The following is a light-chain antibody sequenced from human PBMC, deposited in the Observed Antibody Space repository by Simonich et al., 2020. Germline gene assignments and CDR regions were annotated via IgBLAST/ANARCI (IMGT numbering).Light chain of an antibody. J-gene: IGLJ2*01. CDR2: DVS. CDR3: SSYTSSSTYVV. CDR1: SSDVGGYNY. Sequence: QSALTQPASVSGSPGQSITISCTGTSSDVGGYNYVSWYQQHPGKAPKLMIYDVSKRHSGVANRFSGAKSGNTASLTISGLQAEDEADYYCSSYTSSSTYVVFGGGTKLTVL. V-gene: IGLV2-14*01.